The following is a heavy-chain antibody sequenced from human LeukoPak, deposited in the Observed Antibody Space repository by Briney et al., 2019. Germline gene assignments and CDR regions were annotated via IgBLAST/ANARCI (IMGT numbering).Heavy chain of an antibody. V-gene: IGHV3-30*18. CDR3: AKDRIVGVISGIDY. J-gene: IGHJ4*02. CDR1: AFTFSSYA. CDR2: ISYDVSNT. D-gene: IGHD3-10*01. Sequence: GRSLRLSFATSAFTFSSYAMYSVRPAPRKGREWVAGISYDVSNTYYADSVTGRFTISRDNPQNTLYLLMNSLRAEDTAMYYCAKDRIVGVISGIDYWGRGTLVTVSS.